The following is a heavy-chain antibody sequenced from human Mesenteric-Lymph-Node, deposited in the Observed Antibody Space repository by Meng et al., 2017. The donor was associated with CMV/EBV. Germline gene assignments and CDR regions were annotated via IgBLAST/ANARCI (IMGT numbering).Heavy chain of an antibody. CDR3: AHRKEVSCFDS. V-gene: IGHV2-5*02. D-gene: IGHD2-15*01. CDR1: GFSLSTSGVG. Sequence: TFSGFSLSTSGVGVGWIRQPPGQALEWLAPIYWDDDQRYSPSLKNRLTITKDTSKNQVVLTMTNMDPVDTATYYCAHRKEVSCFDSWGQGTLVTVSS. CDR2: IYWDDDQ. J-gene: IGHJ4*02.